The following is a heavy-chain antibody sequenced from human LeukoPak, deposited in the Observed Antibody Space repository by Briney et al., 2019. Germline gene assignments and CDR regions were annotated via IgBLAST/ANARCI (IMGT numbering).Heavy chain of an antibody. V-gene: IGHV1-18*04. J-gene: IGHJ6*03. CDR3: ARVQDYYYYYMDV. CDR2: ISAYNGNT. CDR1: GYTFTSYY. Sequence: ASVKVSCKASGYTFTSYYMHWVRQAPGQGLEWMGWISAYNGNTNYAQKLQGRVTMTTDTSTSTAYMELRSLRSDDTAVYYCARVQDYYYYYMDVWGKGTTVTVSS.